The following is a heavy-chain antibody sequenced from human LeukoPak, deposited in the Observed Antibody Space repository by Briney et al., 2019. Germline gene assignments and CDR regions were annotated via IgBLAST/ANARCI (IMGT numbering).Heavy chain of an antibody. CDR3: AGRYPGIGVSGNF. V-gene: IGHV4-34*01. J-gene: IGHJ4*02. D-gene: IGHD6-19*01. CDR2: IKHSGTT. CDR1: GESFTNFY. Sequence: PSETLSLTCAVSGESFTNFYWTWIRQSPGNGLEWIGEIKHSGTTNYNPSFKSRVTISLDTPKSQFSLKLTSVTAADTAVYYCAGRYPGIGVSGNFWGQGTLVTVSS.